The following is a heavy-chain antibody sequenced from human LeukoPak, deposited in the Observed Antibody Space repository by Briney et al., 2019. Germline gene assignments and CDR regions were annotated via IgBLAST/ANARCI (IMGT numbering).Heavy chain of an antibody. V-gene: IGHV4-34*01. CDR1: GGSISSYY. CDR3: ARASYYDFWSGYYTGMDV. Sequence: SETLSLTCTVSGGSISSYYWSWIRQPPGKGLEWIGEINHSGSTNYNPSLKSRVTISVDTSKNQFSLKLSSVTAADTAVYYCARASYYDFWSGYYTGMDVWGQGTTVTVSS. D-gene: IGHD3-3*01. CDR2: INHSGST. J-gene: IGHJ6*02.